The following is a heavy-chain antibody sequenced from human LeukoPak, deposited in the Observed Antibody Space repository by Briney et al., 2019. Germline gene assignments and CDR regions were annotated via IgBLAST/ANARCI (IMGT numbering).Heavy chain of an antibody. D-gene: IGHD4-17*01. Sequence: PLETLSLTCTVSDGSLTNYDWSSVRQPPGQGLEFIGHVHCSGTANYNPSLRSRVTISIDTSKKHFFLKLKSVTAADTAVYYCARGYGDFRVEGRYFHSWGQGTLVTVSS. J-gene: IGHJ4*02. CDR1: DGSLTNYD. CDR2: VHCSGTA. CDR3: ARGYGDFRVEGRYFHS. V-gene: IGHV4-59*01.